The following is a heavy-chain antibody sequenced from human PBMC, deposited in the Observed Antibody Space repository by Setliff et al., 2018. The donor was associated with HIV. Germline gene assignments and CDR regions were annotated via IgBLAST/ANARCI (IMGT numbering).Heavy chain of an antibody. J-gene: IGHJ3*02. CDR2: IYRSGIT. V-gene: IGHV4-38-2*02. D-gene: IGHD1-26*01. Sequence: SETLSLTCTVSGYSISSGYYWGWIRQPPGKGLEWIGSIYRSGITYYNSSLKSRVTISVDTSKNQFSLNLTSVTAADTAVYYCARLGYSGSLVGAFDIWGQGTMVTVSS. CDR1: GYSISSGYY. CDR3: ARLGYSGSLVGAFDI.